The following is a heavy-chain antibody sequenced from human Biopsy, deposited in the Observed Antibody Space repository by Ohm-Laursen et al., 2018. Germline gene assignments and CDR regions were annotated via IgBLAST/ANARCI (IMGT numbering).Heavy chain of an antibody. V-gene: IGHV4-34*01. J-gene: IGHJ6*02. CDR3: VRGVDYYDPYHYYALDV. CDR2: INHSGRT. CDR1: GESFNGYY. Sequence: SETLSLTCAVYGESFNGYYWSWIRQTPGKGLEWIGEINHSGRTNYNPSLKSRVTISVDTSKSQFSLKVRSVTAADTAVYYCVRGVDYYDPYHYYALDVWGQGTTVTVSS. D-gene: IGHD3-22*01.